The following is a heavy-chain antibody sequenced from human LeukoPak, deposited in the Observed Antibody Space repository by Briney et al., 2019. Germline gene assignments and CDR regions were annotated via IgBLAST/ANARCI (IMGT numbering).Heavy chain of an antibody. D-gene: IGHD3-22*01. CDR1: GFTFSSYW. Sequence: PGGSLRLSCAASGFTFSSYWMHWVRHAPGKGLVWVSRINSDGSSTGYADSVKGRFTISRDNAKNTLYLQMNSLRAEDTAVYYCVAYYYDSSGYYPVWWGQGTLVTVSS. V-gene: IGHV3-74*01. J-gene: IGHJ4*02. CDR3: VAYYYDSSGYYPVW. CDR2: INSDGSST.